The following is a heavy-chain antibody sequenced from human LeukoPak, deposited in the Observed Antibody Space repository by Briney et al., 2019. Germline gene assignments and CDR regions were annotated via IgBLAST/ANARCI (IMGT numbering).Heavy chain of an antibody. V-gene: IGHV3-49*04. CDR2: IRSKAYSGTT. J-gene: IGHJ4*02. CDR3: TRSTYYYDSSGYWL. D-gene: IGHD3-22*01. CDR1: GFTFGDYA. Sequence: PGGSPRLSCTASGFTFGDYAMSWVRQAPGKGLEWVGFIRSKAYSGTTEYAASVKGRFTISRDDSRSIAYLQVNSLKTEDTAVYYCTRSTYYYDSSGYWLWGQGTLVTVSS.